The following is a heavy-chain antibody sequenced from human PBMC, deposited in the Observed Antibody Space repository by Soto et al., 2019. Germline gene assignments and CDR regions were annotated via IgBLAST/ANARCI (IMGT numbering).Heavy chain of an antibody. CDR1: GGSLNNYY. D-gene: IGHD3-3*01. J-gene: IGHJ6*03. Sequence: SETLSLTCTVSGGSLNNYYWSWIRQPPGKGLEWIGYISYSGSTNYNPSLRSLASISVDRSKNQFSLRLGSVTAADTAVYHCARTFWSGLRLDYYYMDVWGKGTTVTVSS. CDR3: ARTFWSGLRLDYYYMDV. CDR2: ISYSGST. V-gene: IGHV4-59*08.